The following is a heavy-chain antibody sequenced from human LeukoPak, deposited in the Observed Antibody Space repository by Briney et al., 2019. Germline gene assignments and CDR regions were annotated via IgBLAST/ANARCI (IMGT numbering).Heavy chain of an antibody. V-gene: IGHV1-8*01. CDR1: GYIFTEYD. CDR3: ARGATFQRQALAY. D-gene: IGHD3-16*01. CDR2: INPNSYNK. J-gene: IGHJ4*02. Sequence: GASVKDSCKASGYIFTEYDINWVRQAAGQGPELMGWINPNSYNKAYTGKFQGRLTMTTNTSTTTVYMELSSLRSEDTAIYYCARGATFQRQALAYWGQGTLVIVSS.